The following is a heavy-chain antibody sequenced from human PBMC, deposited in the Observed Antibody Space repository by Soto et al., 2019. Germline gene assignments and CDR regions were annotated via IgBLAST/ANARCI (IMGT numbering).Heavy chain of an antibody. J-gene: IGHJ6*02. V-gene: IGHV3-30*03. Sequence: QVQLVESGGGVVQPGRSLRLSCAASGFTFSSYGMHWVRQAPGKGLEWVAVISYDGSNKYYADSVKCRFTISRDNSKNTLYLQMNSLRAEDTAVYYCATDLRYGSSYYYGMDVWGQGATVTVSS. CDR1: GFTFSSYG. CDR2: ISYDGSNK. D-gene: IGHD3-10*01. CDR3: ATDLRYGSSYYYGMDV.